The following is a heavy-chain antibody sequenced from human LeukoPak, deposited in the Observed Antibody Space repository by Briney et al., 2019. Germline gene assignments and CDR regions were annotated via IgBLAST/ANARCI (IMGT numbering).Heavy chain of an antibody. CDR3: ARGGYSNANKFYYYGMDV. CDR2: ISSSSSYI. J-gene: IGHJ6*02. V-gene: IGHV3-21*01. CDR1: GFTFSSYS. D-gene: IGHD4-11*01. Sequence: GGSLRLSCAASGFTFSSYSMNWVRQAPGKGLAWVSSISSSSSYIYYADSVKGRFTISRDNAKTSLYLQMNSLRAEDTAVYYCARGGYSNANKFYYYGMDVWGQGATVTV.